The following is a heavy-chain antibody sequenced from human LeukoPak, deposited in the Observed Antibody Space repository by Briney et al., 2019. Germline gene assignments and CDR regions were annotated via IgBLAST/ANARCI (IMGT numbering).Heavy chain of an antibody. CDR2: IYHSGST. CDR3: ARECSGGDFDY. V-gene: IGHV4-38-2*02. Sequence: SETLSLTCTVSGYSISSGYYWGWIRQPPGKGLEWIGSIYHSGSTYYNPSLKSRVTMSVDTSKNQFSLKLSSVTAADTAVYYCARECSGGDFDYWGQGTLVTVSS. J-gene: IGHJ4*02. CDR1: GYSISSGYY. D-gene: IGHD6-25*01.